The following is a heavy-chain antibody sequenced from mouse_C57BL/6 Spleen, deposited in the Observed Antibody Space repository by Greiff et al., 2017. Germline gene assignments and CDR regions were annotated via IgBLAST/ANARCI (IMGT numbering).Heavy chain of an antibody. V-gene: IGHV5-6*02. CDR1: GFTFSSYG. J-gene: IGHJ2*01. Sequence: EVMLVESGGDLVKPGGSLKLSCAASGFTFSSYGMSWVRQTPDKRLEWVATISSGGSYTYYPDSVKGRFTISRDNAKNTLYLQMSSLKSEDTAMXYCARGDYFDYWGQGTTLTVSS. CDR2: ISSGGSYT. CDR3: ARGDYFDY.